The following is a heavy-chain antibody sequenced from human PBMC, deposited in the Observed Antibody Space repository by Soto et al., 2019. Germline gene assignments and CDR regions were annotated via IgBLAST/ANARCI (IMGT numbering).Heavy chain of an antibody. Sequence: PGGSLRLSCAASRFTFSNFEMIWVRQAPGKGLEWVSYISSNGDSIYYADSVKGRFTISRDNAKDSLFLQMNSLRAEDTAVYYCAREASGRSSGWFDSWGQGTLVTVSS. D-gene: IGHD1-26*01. CDR1: RFTFSNFE. J-gene: IGHJ5*01. CDR3: AREASGRSSGWFDS. CDR2: ISSNGDSI. V-gene: IGHV3-48*03.